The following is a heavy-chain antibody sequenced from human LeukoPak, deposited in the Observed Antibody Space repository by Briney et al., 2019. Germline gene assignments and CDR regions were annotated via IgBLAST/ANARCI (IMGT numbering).Heavy chain of an antibody. CDR2: ISYDGSNK. Sequence: GGSLRLSCAASGFTFCSYAMHWVRQAPGKGLEWVAVISYDGSNKYYADSVKGRFTISRDNSKNTLYLQMNSLRAEDTAVYYCAKSQAWSSTSMNWFDPWGQGTLVTVSS. CDR1: GFTFCSYA. V-gene: IGHV3-30-3*02. J-gene: IGHJ5*02. CDR3: AKSQAWSSTSMNWFDP. D-gene: IGHD2-2*01.